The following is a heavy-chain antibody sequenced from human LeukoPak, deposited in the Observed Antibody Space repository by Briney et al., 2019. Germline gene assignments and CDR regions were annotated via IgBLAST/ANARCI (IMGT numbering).Heavy chain of an antibody. J-gene: IGHJ4*02. CDR1: GFTFSNYA. CDR2: ISVSGGST. D-gene: IGHD1-26*01. CDR3: AKGLSYSGSYYGESFDY. V-gene: IGHV3-23*01. Sequence: GGSLRLSCAASGFTFSNYAMSWVRQAPGKGLEWVSTISVSGGSTYYANSVKGRFTISRDNSKNTLFLQMNSLRAEDTATYYCAKGLSYSGSYYGESFDYWGQGTLVTVSS.